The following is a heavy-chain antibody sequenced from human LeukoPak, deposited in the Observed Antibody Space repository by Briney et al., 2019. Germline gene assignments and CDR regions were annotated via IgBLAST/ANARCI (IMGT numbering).Heavy chain of an antibody. V-gene: IGHV3-21*01. J-gene: IGHJ6*03. D-gene: IGHD1-20*01. CDR1: GFTFRTYS. CDR2: ICSSSNHI. Sequence: GGSLRLSCAASGFTFRTYSMSWVRQAPGKGLEWVSSICSSSNHISYADSVKGRFTISRDNAQNSLFLQMSSLSAEDTAVYYCSRGAPQHNFQYHYMDVWGKGTTVTVSS. CDR3: SRGAPQHNFQYHYMDV.